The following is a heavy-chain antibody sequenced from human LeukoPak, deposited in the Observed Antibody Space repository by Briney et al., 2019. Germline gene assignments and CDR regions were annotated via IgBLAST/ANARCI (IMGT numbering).Heavy chain of an antibody. V-gene: IGHV4-4*07. CDR2: IYTSGST. CDR1: GGSISHYY. J-gene: IGHJ6*03. D-gene: IGHD1-7*01. Sequence: SETLSLTCTVSGGSISHYYWSWIRQPPGKGLEWIGRIYTSGSTNYNPSLKSRVTMSVDTSKNQFSLKLSSVTAADTAVYYCARESYNWNYVDYYYYYMDVWGKGTTVTVSS. CDR3: ARESYNWNYVDYYYYYMDV.